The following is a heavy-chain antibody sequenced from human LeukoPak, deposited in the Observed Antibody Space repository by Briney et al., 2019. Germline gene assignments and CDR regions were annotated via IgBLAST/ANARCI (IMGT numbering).Heavy chain of an antibody. J-gene: IGHJ5*02. V-gene: IGHV3-23*01. D-gene: IGHD3-3*01. CDR2: ISGSGGST. CDR3: AKCNDFWSGWFDP. CDR1: GFTFSDAW. Sequence: GGSLRLSCAASGFTFSDAWMSWVRQAPGKGLERVSAISGSGGSTYYADSVKGRFTISRDNSKNTLYLQMNSLRAEDTAVYYCAKCNDFWSGWFDPWGQGTLVTVSS.